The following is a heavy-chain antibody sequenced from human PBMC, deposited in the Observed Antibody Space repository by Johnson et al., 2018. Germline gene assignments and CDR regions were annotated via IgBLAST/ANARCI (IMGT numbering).Heavy chain of an antibody. V-gene: IGHV3-33*01. CDR2: IWYDGSNK. Sequence: QVQLVQSGGGVVQPGRSLRLSCAASGFTFSSYGMHWVRQAPGKGLEWVAVIWYDGSNKYYADSVKGRFTISRDNSKNTLYLQMNSLRAEDTAVYYCARALWWDSPLYGMDVWGQGTTVTVSS. CDR3: ARALWWDSPLYGMDV. CDR1: GFTFSSYG. D-gene: IGHD1-26*01. J-gene: IGHJ6*02.